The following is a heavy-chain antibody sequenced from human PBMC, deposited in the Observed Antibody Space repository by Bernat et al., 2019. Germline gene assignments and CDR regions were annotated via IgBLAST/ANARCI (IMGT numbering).Heavy chain of an antibody. CDR1: GFTFSSYS. CDR3: ARGVGALRPY. D-gene: IGHD3-3*01. J-gene: IGHJ4*02. CDR2: ISSSSSYI. V-gene: IGHV3-21*01. Sequence: EVQLVESGGGLVKPGGSLRLSCAASGFTFSSYSMNWVRQAPGKGLEWVSSISSSSSYIYYADPVKGRFTISRDNAKNSLYLQMNSLRAEDTAVYYCARGVGALRPYWGQGTLVTVSS.